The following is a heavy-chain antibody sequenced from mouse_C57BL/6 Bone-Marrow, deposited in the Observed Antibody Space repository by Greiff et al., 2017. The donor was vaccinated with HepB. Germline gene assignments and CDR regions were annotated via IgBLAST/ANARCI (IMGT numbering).Heavy chain of an antibody. V-gene: IGHV1-55*01. CDR2: IYPGSGST. Sequence: VQLQQPGAELVKPGASVKMSCKASGYTFTSYWITWVKQRPGQGLEWIGDIYPGSGSTNYNEKFKSKATLTVDTSSSTAYMQLSSLTSDDSAVYYCSREGNYGKKYYAMDYWGQGTSVTVSS. J-gene: IGHJ4*01. CDR3: SREGNYGKKYYAMDY. CDR1: GYTFTSYW. D-gene: IGHD2-1*01.